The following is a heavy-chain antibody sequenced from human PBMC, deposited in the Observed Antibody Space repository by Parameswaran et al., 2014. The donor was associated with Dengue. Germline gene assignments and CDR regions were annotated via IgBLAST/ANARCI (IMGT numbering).Heavy chain of an antibody. D-gene: IGHD3-3*01. J-gene: IGHJ6*02. CDR3: SRVDFWGYYGMDL. Sequence: WIRQPPGKGLVWVSGISIDGRSTNYADSVKGRFTISRDNAKNTVYLQMNSLRAEDTAVYYCSRVDFWGYYGMDLWGQGTTVTVSS. V-gene: IGHV3-74*01. CDR2: ISIDGRST.